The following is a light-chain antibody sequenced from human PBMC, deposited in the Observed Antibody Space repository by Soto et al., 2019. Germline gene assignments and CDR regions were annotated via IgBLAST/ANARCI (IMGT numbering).Light chain of an antibody. J-gene: IGKJ1*01. V-gene: IGKV3-20*01. Sequence: EIVLTQSPGTLSFSPGERATLSFRASQSVSSSYLAWYQQKPGQAPRLLIYGASSRATGIPDRFSGSGSGTDFTLTISSLQPDDFATYYCQQYHTYSWTFGQGTKVDIK. CDR1: QSVSSSY. CDR2: GAS. CDR3: QQYHTYSWT.